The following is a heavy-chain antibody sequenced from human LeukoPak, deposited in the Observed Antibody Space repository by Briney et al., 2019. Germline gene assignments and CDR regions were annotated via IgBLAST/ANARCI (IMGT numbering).Heavy chain of an antibody. CDR1: GYTFTSYG. J-gene: IGHJ6*03. Sequence: ASVKVSCKASGYTFTSYGISWVRQAPGQGLEWMGWMNPNSGNTGYAQKFQGRVTITRNTSISTAYMELSSLRSEDTAVYYCARSAGYSSSWVYYYYYMDAWGKGTTVTVSS. V-gene: IGHV1-8*03. D-gene: IGHD6-13*01. CDR3: ARSAGYSSSWVYYYYYMDA. CDR2: MNPNSGNT.